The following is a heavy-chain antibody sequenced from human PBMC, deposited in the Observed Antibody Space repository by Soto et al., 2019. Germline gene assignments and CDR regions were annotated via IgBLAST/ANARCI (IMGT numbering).Heavy chain of an antibody. D-gene: IGHD2-15*01. J-gene: IGHJ5*02. CDR3: AREPGVGTNNWFDH. CDR1: SGSISSSNW. V-gene: IGHV4-4*02. CDR2: IYHSGST. Sequence: SETLSLTCAVSSGSISSSNWWSWVRQPPGKGLEWIGEIYHSGSTNYNPSLKSRVTISVDKSKNQFSLKLSSVTAADTAVYYCAREPGVGTNNWFDHWGQGTLVTVSS.